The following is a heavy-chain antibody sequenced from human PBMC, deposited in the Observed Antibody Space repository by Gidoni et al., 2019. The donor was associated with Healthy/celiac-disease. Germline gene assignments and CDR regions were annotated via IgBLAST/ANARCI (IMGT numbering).Heavy chain of an antibody. D-gene: IGHD3-10*01. CDR2: IKSKTDGGTT. J-gene: IGHJ6*02. CDR1: GFTFSNAW. V-gene: IGHV3-15*07. CDR3: TTDLPYYYYGSGSYLRAYYYGMDV. Sequence: EVQLVESGGGLVKPGGSLRLSCAASGFTFSNAWMNWVRQAPGKGLEWVGRIKSKTDGGTTDYAAPVKGRFTISRDDSKNTLYLQMNSLKTEDTAVYYCTTDLPYYYYGSGSYLRAYYYGMDVWGQGTTVTVSS.